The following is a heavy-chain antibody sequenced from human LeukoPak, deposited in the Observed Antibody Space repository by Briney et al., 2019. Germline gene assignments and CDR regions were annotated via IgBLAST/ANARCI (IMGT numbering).Heavy chain of an antibody. CDR1: GGSISSYY. V-gene: IGHV4-59*01. Sequence: SETLSLTCTVSGGSISSYYWSWLRQPPGKGLAWIGYIYYSGSTNYNPSLKSRVTISVDTSKNQFSLKLSSVTATDTAVYYCARGRYDFWSGYYFDYWGQGTLVTVSS. CDR2: IYYSGST. J-gene: IGHJ4*02. D-gene: IGHD3-3*01. CDR3: ARGRYDFWSGYYFDY.